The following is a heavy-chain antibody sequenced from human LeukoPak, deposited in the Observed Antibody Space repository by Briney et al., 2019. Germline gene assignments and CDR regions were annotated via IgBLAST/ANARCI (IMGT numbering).Heavy chain of an antibody. D-gene: IGHD3-22*01. CDR1: GGSISSSSYY. J-gene: IGHJ4*02. CDR3: ARRSENSSGYYFAYYFDY. Sequence: SETLSLTCTVSGGSISSSSYYWGWIRQPPGKGLEWIGSIYYSGSTYYNPSLKSRVTISVDTSKNQFSLKLSSVTAADTAVYYCARRSENSSGYYFAYYFDYWGQGTLVTVSS. V-gene: IGHV4-39*01. CDR2: IYYSGST.